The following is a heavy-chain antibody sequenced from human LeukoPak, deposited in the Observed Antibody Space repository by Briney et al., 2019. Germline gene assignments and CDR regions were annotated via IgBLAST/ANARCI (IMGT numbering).Heavy chain of an antibody. CDR1: GGSISSYY. Sequence: SETLSLTCTVSGGSISSYYWSWIRQPPGKGLEWIGYIYYSGSTNYNPSLKSRVTISVDTSKNQFSLKLSSVTAADTAVYYCARDTGGYSYGYAFDIWGQGTMVTVSS. CDR3: ARDTGGYSYGYAFDI. V-gene: IGHV4-59*01. CDR2: IYYSGST. D-gene: IGHD5-18*01. J-gene: IGHJ3*02.